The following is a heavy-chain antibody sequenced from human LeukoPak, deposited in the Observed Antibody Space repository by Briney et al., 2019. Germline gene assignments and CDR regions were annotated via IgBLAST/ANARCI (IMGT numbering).Heavy chain of an antibody. CDR2: IYYSGST. CDR3: ASTYYGSGSYYGWFDP. D-gene: IGHD3-10*01. Sequence: SETLSLTCTVSGGSISSYYWSWIRQPPGKGLEWIGYIYYSGSTNYHPSLKSRVTISVDTSKNQFSLKLSSVTAADTAVHYCASTYYGSGSYYGWFDPWGQGTLVTVSS. J-gene: IGHJ5*02. CDR1: GGSISSYY. V-gene: IGHV4-59*01.